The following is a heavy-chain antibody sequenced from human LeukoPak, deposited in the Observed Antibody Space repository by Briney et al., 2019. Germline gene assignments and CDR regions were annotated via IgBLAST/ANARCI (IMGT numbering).Heavy chain of an antibody. CDR2: IYSGGDI. CDR3: ARWYCSRTNCYYDY. V-gene: IGHV3-53*01. D-gene: IGHD2-2*01. J-gene: IGHJ4*02. Sequence: PGGSLRLSCAASGLTVSSNYMSWVRQAPGKGLEWVSMIYSGGDIKYADSVKGRFTISRDNSKNTLYLQMNSLRVEDTAVYYCARWYCSRTNCYYDYWGQGTLVTVSS. CDR1: GLTVSSNY.